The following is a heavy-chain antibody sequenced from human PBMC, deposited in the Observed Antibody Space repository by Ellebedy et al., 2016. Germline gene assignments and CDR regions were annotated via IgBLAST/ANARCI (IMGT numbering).Heavy chain of an antibody. D-gene: IGHD6-19*01. CDR3: ARPTAIAVAGLTSYYYYGMDV. CDR1: GFTFTTYV. J-gene: IGHJ6*02. V-gene: IGHV3-21*01. Sequence: GESLKISXAASGFTFTTYVLNWVRQAPGKGLEWVSSISSSSSYIYYADSVKGRFTISRDNAKNSLYLQMNSLRAEDTAVYYCARPTAIAVAGLTSYYYYGMDVWGQGTTVTVSS. CDR2: ISSSSSYI.